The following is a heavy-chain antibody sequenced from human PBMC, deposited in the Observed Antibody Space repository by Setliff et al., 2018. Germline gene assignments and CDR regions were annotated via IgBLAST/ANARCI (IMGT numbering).Heavy chain of an antibody. CDR2: ISAYNDNT. V-gene: IGHV1-18*04. D-gene: IGHD1-1*01. Sequence: ASVKVSCKASGYMFRSHGINWMRQAPGQGFEWMGWISAYNDNTKSSQKFQDRITMTTDTTTSTSYMELRAEDTALYFCAKGGDWDDQHYAFDIWGQGTMVT. CDR1: GYMFRSHG. CDR3: AKGGDWDDQHYAFDI. J-gene: IGHJ3*02.